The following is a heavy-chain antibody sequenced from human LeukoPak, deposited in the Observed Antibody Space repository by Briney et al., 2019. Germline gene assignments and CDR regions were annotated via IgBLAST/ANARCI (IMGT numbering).Heavy chain of an antibody. CDR3: ARDNSVGDIAWWFDP. CDR2: INPSGSST. CDR1: GYSFTSHY. D-gene: IGHD3-16*02. V-gene: IGHV1-46*01. Sequence: ASVKVPCKASGYSFTSHYMHWVRQAPGQGLEWMGLINPSGSSTLYAQKFQGRVTMTRDMSTTTDYMELSSLRSEDTAVYYCARDNSVGDIAWWFDPWGQGTLVTVS. J-gene: IGHJ5*02.